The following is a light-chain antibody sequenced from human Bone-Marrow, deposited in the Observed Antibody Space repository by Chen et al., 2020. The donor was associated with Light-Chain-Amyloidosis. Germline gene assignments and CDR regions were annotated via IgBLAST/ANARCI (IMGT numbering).Light chain of an antibody. Sequence: SSELTQDPSVSVALGQTVRIPCQGDSLRMYLASWYQQKPGQAPQLVIYGKNSRPSGIPDRFSSCSSGNTASLTITGAQAEDEADYFCNSRDSSGSHLNWMFGGGTKLTVL. CDR3: NSRDSSGSHLNWM. CDR2: GKN. J-gene: IGLJ3*02. V-gene: IGLV3-19*01. CDR1: SLRMYL.